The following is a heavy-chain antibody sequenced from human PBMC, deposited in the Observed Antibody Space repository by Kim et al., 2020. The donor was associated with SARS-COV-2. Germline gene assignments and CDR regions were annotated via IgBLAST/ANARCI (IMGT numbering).Heavy chain of an antibody. Sequence: GRSTISRDNSKNTLYLKMKSLRAEDTAVYYCAKDLTSGSYGAAGYYGMDVWGQGTTVTVSS. J-gene: IGHJ6*02. CDR3: AKDLTSGSYGAAGYYGMDV. V-gene: IGHV3-30*02. D-gene: IGHD1-26*01.